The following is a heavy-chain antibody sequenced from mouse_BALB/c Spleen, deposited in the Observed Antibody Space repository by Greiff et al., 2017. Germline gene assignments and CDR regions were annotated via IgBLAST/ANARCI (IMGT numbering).Heavy chain of an antibody. D-gene: IGHD1-1*01. Sequence: EVQLQQSGAELVKPGASVKLSCTASGFNIKDTYMHWVKQRPEQGLEWIGRIDPANGNTKCDPKFQGKATITADTSSNTAYLQLSSLTSEDTAVYYCARVVDWYFDVWGAGTTVTVSS. CDR3: ARVVDWYFDV. CDR1: GFNIKDTY. CDR2: IDPANGNT. J-gene: IGHJ1*01. V-gene: IGHV14-3*02.